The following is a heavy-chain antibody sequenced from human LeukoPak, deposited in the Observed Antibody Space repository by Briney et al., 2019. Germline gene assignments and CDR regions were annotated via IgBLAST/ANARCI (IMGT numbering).Heavy chain of an antibody. V-gene: IGHV3-23*01. CDR2: ISGSGGST. D-gene: IGHD5-24*01. CDR1: GFTFSSYA. J-gene: IGHJ6*03. Sequence: PGGSLRLSCAASGFTFSSYAMSWVRQAPGKGLEWVSAISGSGGSTYYADSVKGRFTISRDNSKNTLYLQMNSLRAEDTAVYYCARRSVEMATIQESYYYYYMDVWGKGTTVTVSS. CDR3: ARRSVEMATIQESYYYYYMDV.